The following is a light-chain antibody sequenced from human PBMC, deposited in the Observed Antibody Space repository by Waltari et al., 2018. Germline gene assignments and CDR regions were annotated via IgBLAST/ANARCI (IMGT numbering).Light chain of an antibody. CDR3: QPGGHGTWV. CDR1: SGHSSNV. Sequence: QLVLTQSPSASASLGASVKLTCTLSSGHSSNVVAWHHQQQEKRPLYLMKVNSDVSHSKGDDILDRVSGCISGAAPSRTSASLQGTDVADSYCQPGGHGTWVFGGGTKLTVL. J-gene: IGLJ3*02. CDR2: VNSDVSH. V-gene: IGLV4-69*01.